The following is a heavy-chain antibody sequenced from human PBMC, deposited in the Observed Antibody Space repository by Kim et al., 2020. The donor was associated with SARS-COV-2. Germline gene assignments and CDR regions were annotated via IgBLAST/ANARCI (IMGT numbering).Heavy chain of an antibody. J-gene: IGHJ4*02. Sequence: SETLSLTCAVYGGSFSGFYWSWIRQPPGKGLEWIGEINHSGSTNYNPSLESRVTISVDTSKNQFSLRLSSVTAADTAVYYCARGTYDILTGYPYWGQGTLVTVSS. V-gene: IGHV4-34*01. D-gene: IGHD3-9*01. CDR1: GGSFSGFY. CDR2: INHSGST. CDR3: ARGTYDILTGYPY.